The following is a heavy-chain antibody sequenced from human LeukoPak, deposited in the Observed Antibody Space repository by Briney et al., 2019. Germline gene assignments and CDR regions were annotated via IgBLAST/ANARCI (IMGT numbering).Heavy chain of an antibody. D-gene: IGHD5-24*01. J-gene: IGHJ4*02. CDR3: ATGRDGYNLGY. CDR1: GLTFSSYA. Sequence: GGSLRLSCAASGLTFSSYAMNWVRQAPGKGLEWVSSISSSSSYIYYADSVKGRFTISRDNAKNSLYLQMNSLRAEDTAVYYCATGRDGYNLGYWGQGTLVTVSS. CDR2: ISSSSSYI. V-gene: IGHV3-21*01.